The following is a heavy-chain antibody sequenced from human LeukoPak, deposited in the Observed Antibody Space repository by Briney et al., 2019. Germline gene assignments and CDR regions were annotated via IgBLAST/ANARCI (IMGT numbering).Heavy chain of an antibody. D-gene: IGHD2-8*01. Sequence: GGSLRLSCAGSGFPFSDHYMDWVRQAPGKGLEWVGRTRNKARSYTTDYAASVKGRFTISRDASKNSVYLQMNSLKTEDTAVYYCARGAPIVPEYWGQGTLVTVSS. CDR2: TRNKARSYTT. V-gene: IGHV3-72*01. J-gene: IGHJ4*02. CDR3: ARGAPIVPEY. CDR1: GFPFSDHY.